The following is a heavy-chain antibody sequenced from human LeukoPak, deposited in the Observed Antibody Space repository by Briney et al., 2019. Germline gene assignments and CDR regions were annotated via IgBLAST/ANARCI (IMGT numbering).Heavy chain of an antibody. D-gene: IGHD2-2*01. V-gene: IGHV3-21*01. CDR2: ISSSSSYI. Sequence: GGSLRLSCAASGFTFSSYSMNWVRQAPGKGLEWVSSISSSSSYIYYADSVKGRFTISRDNAKNSLYLQMNSLRAEDTAVYYCARIWAPADPFDYWGQGTLVTVSS. CDR3: ARIWAPADPFDY. CDR1: GFTFSSYS. J-gene: IGHJ4*02.